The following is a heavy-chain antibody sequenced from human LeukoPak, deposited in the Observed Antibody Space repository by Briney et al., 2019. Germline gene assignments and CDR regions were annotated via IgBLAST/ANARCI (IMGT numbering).Heavy chain of an antibody. CDR2: MNPNSGNT. D-gene: IGHD2-21*01. Sequence: GASVKVSCKASGYTFTSYDINWVRQASGQGLEWMGWMNPNSGNTGYAQKFQGRVTITRNTSISTAYMELSSLRSEDTAVYYCASSRTNYCGRDCPYDAFDIWGQGTMVTVSS. CDR3: ASSRTNYCGRDCPYDAFDI. V-gene: IGHV1-8*03. J-gene: IGHJ3*02. CDR1: GYTFTSYD.